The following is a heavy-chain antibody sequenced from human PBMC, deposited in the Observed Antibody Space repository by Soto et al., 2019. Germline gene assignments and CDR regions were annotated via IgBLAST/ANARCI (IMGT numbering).Heavy chain of an antibody. Sequence: EVQLLESGGSLVQPGGSLRLSCAASGFTFSSYAMSWVRQAPGKGLEWVSAISGSGGSTYYADSVKGRFTISRDNSKNTLYLQMNSLRAEDTAVYYCAKDFLIAVAGTYFDYWGQGTLVTVSS. CDR1: GFTFSSYA. CDR2: ISGSGGST. J-gene: IGHJ4*02. D-gene: IGHD6-19*01. CDR3: AKDFLIAVAGTYFDY. V-gene: IGHV3-23*01.